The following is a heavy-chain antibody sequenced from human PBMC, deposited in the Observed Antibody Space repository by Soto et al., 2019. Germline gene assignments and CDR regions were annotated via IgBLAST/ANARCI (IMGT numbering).Heavy chain of an antibody. V-gene: IGHV3-30*04. CDR3: ARGGDSYYGMDV. J-gene: IGHJ6*02. CDR1: GFTFSSYA. CDR2: ISYDGSNK. D-gene: IGHD3-16*01. Sequence: GSLRLSCAASGFTFSSYAMHWVRQAPGKGLEWVAVISYDGSNKYYADSVKGRFTISRDNSKNTLYLQMNSLRAEDTAVYYCARGGDSYYGMDVWGQGTTVTVSS.